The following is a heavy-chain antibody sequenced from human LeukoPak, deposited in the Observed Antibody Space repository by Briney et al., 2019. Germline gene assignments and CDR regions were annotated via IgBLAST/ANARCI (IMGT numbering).Heavy chain of an antibody. CDR3: ARAFQYGSGTHPFSL. V-gene: IGHV3-66*01. Sequence: GGSLRLSCAASGFSVSNNYMTWVRQAPGKGLEWVSVVSDGGGTFYADSVKGRFTISRDNFKNTLYLQMNSLRVDDTAVYYCARAFQYGSGTHPFSLWGQGTLVTVSS. CDR2: VSDGGGT. D-gene: IGHD3-10*01. CDR1: GFSVSNNY. J-gene: IGHJ4*02.